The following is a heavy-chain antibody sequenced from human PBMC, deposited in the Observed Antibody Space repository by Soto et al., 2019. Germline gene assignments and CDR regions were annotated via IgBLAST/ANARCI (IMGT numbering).Heavy chain of an antibody. CDR1: GYTFTSYG. CDR2: ISDYNGNT. V-gene: IGHV1-18*01. CDR3: ARATYLNYYYYGMDV. J-gene: IGHJ6*02. Sequence: ASVKVSCKASGYTFTSYGISWVRQAPGQGLEWMGWISDYNGNTNYAQKLQGRVTMTTDTSTSTAYMELRSLRSDDTAVYYCARATYLNYYYYGMDVWGQGTTVTVSS.